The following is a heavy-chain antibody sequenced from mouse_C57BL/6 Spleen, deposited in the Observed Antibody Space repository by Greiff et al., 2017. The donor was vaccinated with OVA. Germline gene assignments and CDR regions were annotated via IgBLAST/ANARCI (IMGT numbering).Heavy chain of an antibody. D-gene: IGHD1-1*01. V-gene: IGHV1-42*01. CDR1: GYSFTGYY. Sequence: VQLQQSGPELVKPGASVKISCKASGYSFTGYYMNWVKQSPEKSLEWIGEINPSTGGTTYNQKFKAKATLTVDKSSSTAYMERKSLTSEDSAVYYGARGYYGSSTWFAYWGQGTLVTVSA. CDR3: ARGYYGSSTWFAY. CDR2: INPSTGGT. J-gene: IGHJ3*01.